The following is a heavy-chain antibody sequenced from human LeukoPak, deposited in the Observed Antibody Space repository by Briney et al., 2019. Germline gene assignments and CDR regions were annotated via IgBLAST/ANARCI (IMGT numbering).Heavy chain of an antibody. Sequence: GGSLRLSCAASGFTFSSYAMHWVRQAPGKGLEWVAVISYDGSNKYYADSVKGRFTTSRDNSKNTLYLQMNSLRAEDTAVYYCARAWYDAYFDYWGQGTLVTVSS. V-gene: IGHV3-30*04. J-gene: IGHJ4*02. CDR3: ARAWYDAYFDY. D-gene: IGHD3-16*01. CDR1: GFTFSSYA. CDR2: ISYDGSNK.